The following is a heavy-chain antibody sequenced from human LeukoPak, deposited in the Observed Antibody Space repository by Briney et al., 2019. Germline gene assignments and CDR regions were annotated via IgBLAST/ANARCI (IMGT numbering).Heavy chain of an antibody. D-gene: IGHD2-21*02. Sequence: GGSLRLSCAASGFTFSNYGIHWVRQAPGKGLEWVAVISYDGSNKYYADSVKGRFTISRDNSKNTLYLQMNSLRAEDTAVYYCAKDQDRFVVVTATVPDYWGQGTLVTASS. V-gene: IGHV3-30*18. J-gene: IGHJ4*02. CDR3: AKDQDRFVVVTATVPDY. CDR2: ISYDGSNK. CDR1: GFTFSNYG.